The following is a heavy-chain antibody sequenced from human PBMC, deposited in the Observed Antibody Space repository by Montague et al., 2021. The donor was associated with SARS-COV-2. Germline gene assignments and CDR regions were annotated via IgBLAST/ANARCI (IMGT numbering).Heavy chain of an antibody. J-gene: IGHJ5*02. D-gene: IGHD3-16*02. CDR2: VYYSGST. CDR3: ARLGFVELWLNLGWFDP. CDR1: GDSIRSSGHY. V-gene: IGHV4-39*01. Sequence: SETLSLTCSASGDSIRSSGHYWGWIRQPPGKGLEWIGTVYYSGSTNYNPSLKSRVTMPVDTSKNQFSLELRSVTAADTAVYYCARLGFVELWLNLGWFDPWGQGTLVTVSS.